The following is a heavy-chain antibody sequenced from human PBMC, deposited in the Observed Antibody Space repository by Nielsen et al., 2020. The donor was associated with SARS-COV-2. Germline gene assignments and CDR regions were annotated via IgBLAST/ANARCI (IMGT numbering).Heavy chain of an antibody. V-gene: IGHV3-11*04. CDR3: ARAFPDILTGYYPYGMDV. CDR2: ISATGNTI. J-gene: IGHJ6*02. D-gene: IGHD3-9*01. Sequence: GGSLRLSCAASGFIFGDYYMSWIRQAPGKGLEWVSFISATGNTIFYEDSVKGRFTISRDNAKSSMWLQMNSLRAEDTAVYYCARAFPDILTGYYPYGMDVWGQGTTVTVSS. CDR1: GFIFGDYY.